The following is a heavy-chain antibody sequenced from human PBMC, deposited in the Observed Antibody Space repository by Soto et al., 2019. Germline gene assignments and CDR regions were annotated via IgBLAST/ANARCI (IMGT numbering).Heavy chain of an antibody. V-gene: IGHV1-18*01. CDR3: ARDWSAEVLPDY. J-gene: IGHJ4*02. D-gene: IGHD3-10*01. Sequence: QVHLVQSGAEVGKPGASVKVSCKASGYTFTTYGVSWVRQAPGQGLEWMGWISTYNGNTQFAQKFQGRVTMTTDTSAGTGYMELRSLTSGDTAVYYCARDWSAEVLPDYWGQGTLVTVSS. CDR2: ISTYNGNT. CDR1: GYTFTTYG.